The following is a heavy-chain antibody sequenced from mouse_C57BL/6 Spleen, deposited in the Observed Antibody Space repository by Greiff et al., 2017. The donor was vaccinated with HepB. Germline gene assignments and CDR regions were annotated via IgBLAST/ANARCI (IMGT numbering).Heavy chain of an antibody. CDR1: GYAFSSSW. J-gene: IGHJ4*01. D-gene: IGHD2-4*01. V-gene: IGHV1-82*01. Sequence: VQLQQSGPELVKPGASVKISCKASGYAFSSSWMNWVKQRPGKGLERIGRIYPGDGDTNYNGKFKGKATLTADKSASTGYMQLSSLTSEDSAVYFRAMPYDDYDDYYAMDYWGQVTSVTVAS. CDR3: AMPYDDYDDYYAMDY. CDR2: IYPGDGDT.